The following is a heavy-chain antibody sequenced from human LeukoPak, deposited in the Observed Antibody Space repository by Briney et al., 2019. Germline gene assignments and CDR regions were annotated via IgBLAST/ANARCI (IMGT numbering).Heavy chain of an antibody. J-gene: IGHJ4*02. V-gene: IGHV3-48*03. CDR1: GFTFSSYE. CDR3: AREKPYYYDSSGPFDY. Sequence: GGSLRLSCAASGFTFSSYEMNWVRQAPGKGLEWVSYVSSSGSTIYYADSVKGRFTISRDNAKNSLYLQMNSLRAEDTAVYYCAREKPYYYDSSGPFDYWAREPWSPSPQ. CDR2: VSSSGSTI. D-gene: IGHD3-22*01.